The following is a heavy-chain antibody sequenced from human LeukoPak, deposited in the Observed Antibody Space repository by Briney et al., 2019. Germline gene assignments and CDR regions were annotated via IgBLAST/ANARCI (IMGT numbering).Heavy chain of an antibody. J-gene: IGHJ4*02. CDR1: GFTFSSDS. CDR2: ISSSSSYI. D-gene: IGHD6-6*01. CDR3: ARDVGSSGTDY. V-gene: IGHV3-21*01. Sequence: NSGGSLRLSCAASGFTFSSDSMNWVPQAPGKGPEWVSSISSSSSYIYYADSVKGRFTISRDNAKNSLYLQMNSLRAEDTAVYYCARDVGSSGTDYWGQGTLVTVSS.